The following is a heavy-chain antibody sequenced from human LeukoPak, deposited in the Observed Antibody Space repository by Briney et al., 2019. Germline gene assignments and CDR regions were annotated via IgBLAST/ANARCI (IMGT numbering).Heavy chain of an antibody. J-gene: IGHJ6*02. V-gene: IGHV1-18*01. Sequence: ASVKVSCKASGYTFTSYGISWVRQAPGQGLEWMGWISAYNGNTNYAQKLQGRVTMTTDTSTSTAYMELRSLRSDDTAVYYCARDPSIAAADHYYYYGMDVWGQGTTVTVSS. CDR3: ARDPSIAAADHYYYYGMDV. CDR1: GYTFTSYG. D-gene: IGHD6-13*01. CDR2: ISAYNGNT.